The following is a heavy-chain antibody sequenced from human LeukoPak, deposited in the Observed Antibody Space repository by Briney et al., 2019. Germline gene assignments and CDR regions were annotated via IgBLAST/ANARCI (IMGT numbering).Heavy chain of an antibody. CDR3: ARGNLWVNTDFDY. CDR2: INHSGST. V-gene: IGHV4-39*07. Sequence: SETLSLTCTVSGGSISSSSYYWGWIRQPPGKGLEWIGEINHSGSTNYNPSLKSRVTISVDTSKNQFSLKLSSVTAADTAVYYCARGNLWVNTDFDYWGQGTLVTVSS. CDR1: GGSISSSSYY. J-gene: IGHJ4*02. D-gene: IGHD2-21*01.